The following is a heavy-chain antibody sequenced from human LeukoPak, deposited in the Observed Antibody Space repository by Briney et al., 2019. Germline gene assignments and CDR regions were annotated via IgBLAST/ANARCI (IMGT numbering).Heavy chain of an antibody. CDR1: GGSISSSSYY. V-gene: IGHV4-39*07. CDR3: ARNSGSYWGGGLYYYYYYMDV. J-gene: IGHJ6*03. Sequence: KPSETLSLTCTVSGGSISSSSYYWGWIRQPSGKGLEWIGSIYYSGSTYYNPSLKSRVTISVDTSKNQFSLKLSSVTAADTAVYYCARNSGSYWGGGLYYYYYYMDVWGKGTTVTVSS. CDR2: IYYSGST. D-gene: IGHD1-26*01.